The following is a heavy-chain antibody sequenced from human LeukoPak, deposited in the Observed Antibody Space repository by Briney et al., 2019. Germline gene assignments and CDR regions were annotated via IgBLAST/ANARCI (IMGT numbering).Heavy chain of an antibody. CDR3: ARDRYCSSTSCLPFDY. Sequence: SETLSLTCGVSGGSISSSNWWSWVRQPPGKGLEWIGEIYHGGYTNYNPSLKSRVTISVDTSKNQFSLKLSSVTAADTAVYYCARDRYCSSTSCLPFDYWGQGTLVTVSS. V-gene: IGHV4-4*02. J-gene: IGHJ4*02. CDR1: GGSISSSNW. CDR2: IYHGGYT. D-gene: IGHD2-2*01.